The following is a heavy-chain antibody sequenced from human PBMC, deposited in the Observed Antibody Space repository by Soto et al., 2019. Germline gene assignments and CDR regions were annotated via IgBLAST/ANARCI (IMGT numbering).Heavy chain of an antibody. D-gene: IGHD6-25*01. CDR3: VTAEAVDY. V-gene: IGHV3-21*01. J-gene: IGHJ4*02. CDR2: ISSSSSYI. Sequence: GGSLRLSCAASGFTFSSYSMNWVRQAPGKGLEWVSSISSSSSYIYYADSVKGRFTISRGNANNSLYLQLNSLRAEDATVYYCVTAEAVDYWGQGTLVTVSS. CDR1: GFTFSSYS.